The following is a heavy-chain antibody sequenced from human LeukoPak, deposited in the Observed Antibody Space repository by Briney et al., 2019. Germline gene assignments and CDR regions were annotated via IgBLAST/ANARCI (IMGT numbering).Heavy chain of an antibody. CDR3: ARVEVGATGPLDY. D-gene: IGHD1-26*01. CDR1: GYTFTSYA. V-gene: IGHV1-3*01. J-gene: IGHJ4*02. Sequence: ASVKVSCKASGYTFTSYAMHWVRQPPGQRLEWMGWINAGNGNTKYSQKFQGRVTITRDTSASTAYMELSSLRAEDTAVYYCARVEVGATGPLDYWGQGTLVPSPQ. CDR2: INAGNGNT.